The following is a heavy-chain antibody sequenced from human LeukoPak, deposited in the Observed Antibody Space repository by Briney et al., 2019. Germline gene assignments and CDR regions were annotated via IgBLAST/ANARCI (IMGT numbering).Heavy chain of an antibody. CDR2: ISSSSSTI. V-gene: IGHV3-48*01. CDR3: AKMSSSWTYYYGMDV. J-gene: IGHJ6*02. CDR1: GFTFSSYG. Sequence: GGSLRLSCAASGFTFSSYGMHWVRQAPGKGLEWVSYISSSSSTIYYADSVKGRFTISRDSSENTLYLQMNSLRAEDTAVYYCAKMSSSWTYYYGMDVWGQGTTVTVSS. D-gene: IGHD6-13*01.